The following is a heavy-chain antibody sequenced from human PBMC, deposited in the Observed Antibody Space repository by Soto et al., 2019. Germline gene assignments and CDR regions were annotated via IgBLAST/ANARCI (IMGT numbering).Heavy chain of an antibody. D-gene: IGHD2-2*01. CDR2: INSDGSST. Sequence: GGSLRLSCAASGFTFSSYWMHWVRQAPGKGLVWVSRINSDGSSTSYADSVKGRFTISRDNAKNTLYLQMNSLRAEDTAVYYCARVGCSSTSCYQGYYYYMDVWGKGTTVTVSS. V-gene: IGHV3-74*01. J-gene: IGHJ6*03. CDR3: ARVGCSSTSCYQGYYYYMDV. CDR1: GFTFSSYW.